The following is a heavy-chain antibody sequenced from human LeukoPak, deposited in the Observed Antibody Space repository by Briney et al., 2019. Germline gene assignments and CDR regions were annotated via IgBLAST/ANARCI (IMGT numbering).Heavy chain of an antibody. CDR1: GYTFSGYY. CDR2: INPNSGAT. D-gene: IGHD1-26*01. V-gene: IGHV1-2*02. CDR3: ARDGYSGSYYRLYYFFTDV. J-gene: IGHJ6*03. Sequence: ASVKVSCKASGYTFSGYYLHWVRQAPGQGLEWMGWINPNSGATNYAQKFQGRVAMTRDTSVSTIYMVLSRLKFDDTAVYYCARDGYSGSYYRLYYFFTDVWGKGTTVTVSS.